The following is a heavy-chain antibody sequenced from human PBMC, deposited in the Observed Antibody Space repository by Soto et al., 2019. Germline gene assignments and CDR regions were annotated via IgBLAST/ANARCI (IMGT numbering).Heavy chain of an antibody. CDR2: IGGSGGST. Sequence: EVQVLESGGGLVQPGGSLRLSCAASGFTFSSYAMTWVRQAPGKGLEWVSSIGGSGGSTFYADSVKGRFTISRDNSKNTLYLHMNSLRVEDTAVYYCAKDSMIRGVNGMDVWGQGTTVTVSS. CDR3: AKDSMIRGVNGMDV. D-gene: IGHD3-10*01. CDR1: GFTFSSYA. V-gene: IGHV3-23*01. J-gene: IGHJ6*02.